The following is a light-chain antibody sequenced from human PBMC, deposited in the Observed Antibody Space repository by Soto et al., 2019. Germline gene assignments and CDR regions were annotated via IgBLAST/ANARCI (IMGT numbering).Light chain of an antibody. Sequence: IVLTQSPGTLSLSPGEGATLSCRASQTVSSTCVAWYQQKPGRAPSLLIHGASTRAAGIPDRFSASGSGTHFTLTINRLEPEDFAMYFCHQFGTSPYTFAQGTTVEIK. CDR3: HQFGTSPYT. V-gene: IGKV3-20*01. J-gene: IGKJ2*01. CDR2: GAS. CDR1: QTVSSTC.